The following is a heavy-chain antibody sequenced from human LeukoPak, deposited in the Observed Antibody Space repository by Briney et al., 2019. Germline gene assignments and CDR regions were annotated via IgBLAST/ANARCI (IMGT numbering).Heavy chain of an antibody. J-gene: IGHJ4*02. D-gene: IGHD3-3*01. CDR3: ARCGLWSGYYSDY. CDR2: IIPIFGTA. CDR1: GGTFSSDA. V-gene: IGHV1-69*01. Sequence: SVKVSCTTSGGTFSSDAISWGREAPGRGVEWVGGIIPIFGTANYAQKFQGRVTITADESTSTAYMELSSLRSEDTAVYYCARCGLWSGYYSDYWGQGTLVTVSS.